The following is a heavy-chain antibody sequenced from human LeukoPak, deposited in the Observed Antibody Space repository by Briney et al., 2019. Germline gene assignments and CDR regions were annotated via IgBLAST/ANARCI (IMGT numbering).Heavy chain of an antibody. D-gene: IGHD5-24*01. J-gene: IGHJ4*02. CDR2: INHSGSS. V-gene: IGHV4-34*01. CDR3: ASSRRDGYIYLNY. Sequence: SETLSLTCAVYGGSFSGYYWSWIRQPPGKGLEWIGEINHSGSSDYNPSLKSRVTISVDTSKNQFSLKLSSVTAADTAVYYCASSRRDGYIYLNYWGQGTLVTVSS. CDR1: GGSFSGYY.